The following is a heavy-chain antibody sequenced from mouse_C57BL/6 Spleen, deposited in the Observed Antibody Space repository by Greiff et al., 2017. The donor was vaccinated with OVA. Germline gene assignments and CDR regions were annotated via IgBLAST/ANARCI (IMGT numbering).Heavy chain of an antibody. D-gene: IGHD4-1*01. J-gene: IGHJ2*01. CDR1: GYAFTHSL. Sequence: VQLQQSGAELVRPGTSVKVSCKASGYAFTHSLIEWVKQRPGQGLEWIGVINPGSGGTNYNEKFKGKATLTADKSSSTAYMQLSSLTSEDSAVYFCARSWVYYCDYWGQGTTLTVSS. CDR2: INPGSGGT. V-gene: IGHV1-54*01. CDR3: ARSWVYYCDY.